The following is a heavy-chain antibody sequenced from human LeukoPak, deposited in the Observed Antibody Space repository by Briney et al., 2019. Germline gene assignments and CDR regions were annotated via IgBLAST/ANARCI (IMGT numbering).Heavy chain of an antibody. J-gene: IGHJ4*02. CDR3: ARRGPIAAAVYFDY. CDR1: GGSISSNSYY. Sequence: PSETLSLTCTVSGGSISSNSYYWGWIRQPPGKGLEWIGSIYYSGSTYYNPSLKSRVTISVDTSKNQFSLKLSSVTAADTAVYYCARRGPIAAAVYFDYWGQGTLVTVSS. CDR2: IYYSGST. D-gene: IGHD6-13*01. V-gene: IGHV4-39*01.